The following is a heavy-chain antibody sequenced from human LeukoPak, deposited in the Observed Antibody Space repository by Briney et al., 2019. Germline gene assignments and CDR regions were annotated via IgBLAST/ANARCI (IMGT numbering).Heavy chain of an antibody. D-gene: IGHD2-15*01. V-gene: IGHV4-34*01. Sequence: SETLSLTCVVYGGSFSDYYWSWIRQPPGKGLEWIGEINHRGSTNYNPSLTSRVTISVDTCKKQFSLRLTSVTAADTAVYYCSGSTYIGLDFWGQGNLATVSS. J-gene: IGHJ4*02. CDR2: INHRGST. CDR1: GGSFSDYY. CDR3: SGSTYIGLDF.